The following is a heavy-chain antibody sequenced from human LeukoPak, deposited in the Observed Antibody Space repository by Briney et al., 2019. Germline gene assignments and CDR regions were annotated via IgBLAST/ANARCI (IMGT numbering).Heavy chain of an antibody. CDR1: GYTFTSYG. V-gene: IGHV1-18*04. CDR2: ISAYNGNT. CDR3: ARAHLYCSGGSCYSRTFDY. D-gene: IGHD2-15*01. J-gene: IGHJ4*02. Sequence: ASVKVSCKASGYTFTSYGISWVRQAPGQGLEWMGWISAYNGNTNYAQKLQGRVTMTTDTSTSTAYMELRSLRSDGTAVYYCARAHLYCSGGSCYSRTFDYWGQGTLVTVSS.